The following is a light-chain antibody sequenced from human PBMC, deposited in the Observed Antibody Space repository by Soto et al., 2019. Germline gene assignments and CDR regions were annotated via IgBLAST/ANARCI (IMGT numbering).Light chain of an antibody. CDR2: GAS. J-gene: IGKJ1*01. Sequence: EIVMTQSPATLSGSPGERATLSSRASQSVSSYLVWYQQKSGQAPRLLIYGASTRATGIPARFSGSGSGTDFTLTISSLQSEDFAVYYCQQHKDWPLTFGQGSKVEIK. V-gene: IGKV3-15*01. CDR1: QSVSSY. CDR3: QQHKDWPLT.